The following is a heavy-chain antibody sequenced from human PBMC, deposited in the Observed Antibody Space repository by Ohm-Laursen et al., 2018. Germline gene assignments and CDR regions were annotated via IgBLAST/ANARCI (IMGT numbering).Heavy chain of an antibody. V-gene: IGHV4-59*08. D-gene: IGHD3-10*01. CDR3: ARRGDKGRSFDY. CDR1: GTSINSYF. J-gene: IGHJ4*02. Sequence: GTLSLTCTVSGTSINSYFWSWIRQPPGKGLEWIGCISDSGTTKYNPSLKSRVTISIDTSKNQFSLKLSSVTAADTAVYYCARRGDKGRSFDYWGQGTLVTVSS. CDR2: ISDSGTT.